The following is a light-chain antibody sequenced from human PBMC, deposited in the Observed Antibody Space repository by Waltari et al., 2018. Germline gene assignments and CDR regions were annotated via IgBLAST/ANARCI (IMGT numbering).Light chain of an antibody. V-gene: IGLV1-44*01. CDR3: SAWDDSLNGWV. CDR1: GSNIGFYT. CDR2: GSM. Sequence: QSVLTPPPSASGTPGPRVTIPCSVSGSNIGFYTVSCYQQLPGTAPKLLIYGSMNRPSGVPDRFYGSWSGTSASLAISGLQSEDEADYYCSAWDDSLNGWVFGGGTKVTAL. J-gene: IGLJ3*02.